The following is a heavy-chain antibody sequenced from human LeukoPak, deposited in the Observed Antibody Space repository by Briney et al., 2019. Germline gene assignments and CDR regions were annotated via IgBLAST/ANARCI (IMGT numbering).Heavy chain of an antibody. Sequence: GGSLRLSCAASGFTFRNYVIHRVRQAPGKGLEWVAVTSSDLNVKLYADSVKGRFTISRDNSRSTLYLQMNSLRPEDTAIYHCAREGYYGSGSPPSLYFGYWGQGTLVTVSS. CDR3: AREGYYGSGSPPSLYFGY. CDR1: GFTFRNYV. V-gene: IGHV3-30-3*01. J-gene: IGHJ4*02. D-gene: IGHD3-10*01. CDR2: TSSDLNVK.